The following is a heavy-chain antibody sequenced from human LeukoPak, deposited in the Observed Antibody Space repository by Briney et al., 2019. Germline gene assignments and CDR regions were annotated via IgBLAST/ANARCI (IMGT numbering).Heavy chain of an antibody. CDR1: GFTFSRYW. CDR2: INNDGIST. Sequence: AGGSLRLSCAASGFTFSRYWMQWVRQAPGKGLVWVSRINNDGISTSYADSVKGRFTISRDNAKNSLYLQMNSLRAEDTAVYYCATKSEAWGQGTLVTVSS. V-gene: IGHV3-74*01. J-gene: IGHJ5*02. CDR3: ATKSEA.